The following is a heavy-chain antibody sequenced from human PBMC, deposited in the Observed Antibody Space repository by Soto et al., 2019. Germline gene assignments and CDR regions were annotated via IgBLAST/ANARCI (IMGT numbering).Heavy chain of an antibody. V-gene: IGHV1-24*01. J-gene: IGHJ5*02. CDR1: GYTLTELS. D-gene: IGHD6-19*01. CDR2: FDPEDGET. Sequence: ASVEVSCKVSGYTLTELSMHWVRQAPGKGLEWMGGFDPEDGETIYAQKFQGRVTMTEDTSTDTAYMELSSLRSEDTAVYYCATWGQWLVREAPTYNWFDPWGQGTLVTVSS. CDR3: ATWGQWLVREAPTYNWFDP.